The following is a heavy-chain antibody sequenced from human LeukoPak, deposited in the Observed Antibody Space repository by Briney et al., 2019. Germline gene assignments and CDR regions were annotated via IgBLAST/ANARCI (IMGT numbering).Heavy chain of an antibody. CDR1: GFTFSSYG. V-gene: IGHV3-30*18. CDR2: ISYDGSNK. CDR3: AKDGGSSSWYFDY. Sequence: GRSLRLSCAASGFTFSSYGMHWVRQAPGKGLEWVAVISYDGSNKYYADSVKSRFTISRDNSKNTLYLQMNSLRAEDTAVYYCAKDGGSSSWYFDYWGQGTLVTVSS. D-gene: IGHD6-13*01. J-gene: IGHJ4*02.